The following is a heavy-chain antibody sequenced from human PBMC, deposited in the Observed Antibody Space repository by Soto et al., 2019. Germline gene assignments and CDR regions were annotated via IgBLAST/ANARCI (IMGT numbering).Heavy chain of an antibody. Sequence: ASVKVSCKASGYTFTGYYMHWVRQAPGQGLEWMGWINPNSGGTNYAQKFQGRVTMTRDTSISTAYMELSRLRSDDTAVYYCARDFQGNGKSTYGMDVWGQGTKVTVYS. CDR2: INPNSGGT. V-gene: IGHV1-2*02. J-gene: IGHJ6*02. CDR1: GYTFTGYY. CDR3: ARDFQGNGKSTYGMDV.